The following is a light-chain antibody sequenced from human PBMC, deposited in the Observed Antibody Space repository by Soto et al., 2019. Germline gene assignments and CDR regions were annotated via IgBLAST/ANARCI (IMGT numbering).Light chain of an antibody. CDR1: QSVSSSY. CDR2: GVS. CDR3: QQYGSSPPT. Sequence: IVLTQSPGTLSVSPGERATLSCRASQSVSSSYLAWYQQKPGQAPRLLIYGVSNRATGIPDRFSGSGSGTDFTLTISRLEPEDFAVYYCQQYGSSPPTFGQGTRLEIK. J-gene: IGKJ5*01. V-gene: IGKV3-20*01.